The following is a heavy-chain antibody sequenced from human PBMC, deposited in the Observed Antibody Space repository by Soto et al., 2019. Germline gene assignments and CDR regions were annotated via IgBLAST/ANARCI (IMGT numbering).Heavy chain of an antibody. CDR1: GGSFSGYY. Sequence: SETLSLTCAVYGGSFSGYYWSWIRQPPGKGLEWIGEINHSGSTNYNPSLKSRVTISVDTSKNQFSLKLSSVTAADTAVYYCARGSKWYRITIKFDYWGQGTLVTVSS. CDR2: INHSGST. D-gene: IGHD1-26*01. J-gene: IGHJ4*02. CDR3: ARGSKWYRITIKFDY. V-gene: IGHV4-34*01.